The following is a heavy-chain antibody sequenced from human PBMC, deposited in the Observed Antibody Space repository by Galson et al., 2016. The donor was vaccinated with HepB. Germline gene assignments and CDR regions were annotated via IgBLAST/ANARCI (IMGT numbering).Heavy chain of an antibody. D-gene: IGHD3-10*01. CDR2: TWYDGSNN. J-gene: IGHJ6*02. V-gene: IGHV3-33*01. CDR3: ARTMVRGVVKVGYYYYGLDV. CDR1: GFNFYGYG. Sequence: SLRLSCAASGFNFYGYGMHWVRQAPGKGLEWVAVTWYDGSNNYYTDSVKGRFTISRDNSKNTLYLQMNSLRAEDTAVYYCARTMVRGVVKVGYYYYGLDVWGQGTTVTVSS.